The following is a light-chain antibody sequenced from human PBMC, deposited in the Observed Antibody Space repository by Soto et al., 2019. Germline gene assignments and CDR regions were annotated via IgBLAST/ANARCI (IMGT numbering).Light chain of an antibody. V-gene: IGKV3-20*01. J-gene: IGKJ2*01. CDR2: GAS. CDR1: QSVSSSY. Sequence: EIVLTQSPGTLSLSPGERATLSCRASQSVSSSYFAWYQQKPSQAPRLLIYGASGRATGIPDRFSGSGSGTDFTLTISRLEPEDFAVYYCQQYGSSPMYTFGQGTKLEIK. CDR3: QQYGSSPMYT.